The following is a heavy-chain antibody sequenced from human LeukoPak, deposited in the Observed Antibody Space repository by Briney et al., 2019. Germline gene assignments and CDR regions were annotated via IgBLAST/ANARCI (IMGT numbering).Heavy chain of an antibody. Sequence: ASVKVSCKASGYTFTGYYMHWVRQAPGQGLEWMGWINPNSGGTNYAQKFQGRVTMTRDTSISTAYMELSRQRSDDTAVYYCARDGNYGDYASYYYYYMDVWGKGTTVTISS. J-gene: IGHJ6*03. CDR2: INPNSGGT. CDR1: GYTFTGYY. V-gene: IGHV1-2*02. D-gene: IGHD4-17*01. CDR3: ARDGNYGDYASYYYYYMDV.